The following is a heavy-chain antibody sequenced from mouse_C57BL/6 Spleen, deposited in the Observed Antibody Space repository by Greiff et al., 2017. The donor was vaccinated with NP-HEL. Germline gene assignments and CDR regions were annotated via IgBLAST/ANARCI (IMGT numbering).Heavy chain of an antibody. CDR2: IYPGDGDT. V-gene: IGHV1-80*01. J-gene: IGHJ4*01. CDR3: ARKDYYGSSYPHAMDY. CDR1: GYAFSSYW. D-gene: IGHD1-1*01. Sequence: VQLQQSGAELVKPGASVKISCKASGYAFSSYWMNWVKQRPGKGLEWIGQIYPGDGDTNYNGKFKGKATLTADKSSSTAYMQLSSLTSEDSAVYFCARKDYYGSSYPHAMDYWGQGTSVTVSS.